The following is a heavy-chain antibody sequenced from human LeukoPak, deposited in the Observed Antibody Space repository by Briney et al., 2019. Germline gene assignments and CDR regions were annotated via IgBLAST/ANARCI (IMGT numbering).Heavy chain of an antibody. CDR2: ISWNSGSK. Sequence: GGSLRLSCTASGFNFDDYAMHWVRQAPGKGLEWVSGISWNSGSKDYADSVKGRFIISRDNAKNSLYMEMNSLRIEDMALYYCVKSYTAMANWGASDIWGQGTMVTVSS. D-gene: IGHD5-18*01. CDR3: VKSYTAMANWGASDI. J-gene: IGHJ3*02. V-gene: IGHV3-9*03. CDR1: GFNFDDYA.